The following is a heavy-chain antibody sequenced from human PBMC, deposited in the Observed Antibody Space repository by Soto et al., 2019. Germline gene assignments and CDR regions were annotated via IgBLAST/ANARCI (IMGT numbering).Heavy chain of an antibody. D-gene: IGHD3-22*01. CDR1: AFTFSNYV. CDR2: INGRGGTT. J-gene: IGHJ3*02. Sequence: EVQLLESGGGLAQPGGSLRLSCAASAFTFSNYVMSWVRQAPGKGLEWVSGINGRGGTTYYADSVKGRFTISRDNFDNTLYVQMNNLRAEDTAVYYCARTDLVPLSMIGAFDIWGQGTTVTVSS. V-gene: IGHV3-23*01. CDR3: ARTDLVPLSMIGAFDI.